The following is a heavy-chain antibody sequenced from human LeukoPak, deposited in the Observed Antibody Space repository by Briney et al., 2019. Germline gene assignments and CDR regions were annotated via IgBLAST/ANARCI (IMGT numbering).Heavy chain of an antibody. CDR1: GGTFSSYA. D-gene: IGHD4-17*01. CDR3: ATNYGDYENAFDT. J-gene: IGHJ3*02. V-gene: IGHV1-69*04. CDR2: IIPILGIA. Sequence: SVKLSCKASGGTFSSYAISWVRQAPGHGLEWMGRIIPILGIANYAQKFQGRVTITADKSTSTAYMELSSLRSEDTAVYYCATNYGDYENAFDTWGQGTMVTVSS.